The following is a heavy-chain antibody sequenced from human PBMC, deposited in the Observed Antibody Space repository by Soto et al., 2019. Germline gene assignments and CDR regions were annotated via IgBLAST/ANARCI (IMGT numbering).Heavy chain of an antibody. V-gene: IGHV1-58*01. D-gene: IGHD3-22*01. J-gene: IGHJ4*02. CDR1: GFTFSSSA. CDR3: ARGNRYYYDSSGKPNDY. Sequence: SVKVSCKASGFTFSSSAVHWVRQARGHRLEWIGWIVVGNSNTNYARGLQERVTITRDTSISTAYMELSSLRSEDTAVYYCARGNRYYYDSSGKPNDYWGQGTLVTVSS. CDR2: IVVGNSNT.